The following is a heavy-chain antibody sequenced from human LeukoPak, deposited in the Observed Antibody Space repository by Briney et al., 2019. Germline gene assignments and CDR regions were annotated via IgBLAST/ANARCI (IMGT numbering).Heavy chain of an antibody. CDR3: AKEEGSSGWYNWFDP. V-gene: IGHV3-23*01. D-gene: IGHD6-19*01. Sequence: GGSLRLSCAASGFTFSSYAMSWVRQAPGKGREWVSAISGSGGSTFYADSVRGRLTISRDNSKNTLYLQMNSLRAEATAVYYCAKEEGSSGWYNWFDPWGQGTLVTVSS. CDR2: ISGSGGST. J-gene: IGHJ5*02. CDR1: GFTFSSYA.